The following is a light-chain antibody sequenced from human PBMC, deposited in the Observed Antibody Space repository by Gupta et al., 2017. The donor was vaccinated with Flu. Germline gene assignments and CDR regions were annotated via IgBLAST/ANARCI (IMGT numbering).Light chain of an antibody. J-gene: IGKJ1*01. CDR3: EQDCSSPRT. V-gene: IGKV3-20*01. CDR2: GAS. Sequence: EIVLTQSPGTLSLSPGERATLSCRASQSVTSSYLAWYQRKPGQAPRLLIYGASSRATDIPDRFSGSGSGTDFTLTIARLEPEDSAVYYCEQDCSSPRTFGKGTKVEIK. CDR1: QSVTSSY.